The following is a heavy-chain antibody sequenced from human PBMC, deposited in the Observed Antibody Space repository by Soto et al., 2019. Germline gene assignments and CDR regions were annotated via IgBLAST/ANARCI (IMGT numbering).Heavy chain of an antibody. Sequence: EVHLVESGGGLVQPGGSLRLSCAASGFTVSSKYMSWVRQAPGKGLEWVSLIQSGGPTYYADSVKGRFTISRDTSESMLHLQMDSLRAEDSAVYYCASYDVLCDGGRCYGVPLYVWGKGTTVTVSS. D-gene: IGHD2-15*01. V-gene: IGHV3-66*01. CDR2: IQSGGPT. CDR1: GFTVSSKY. J-gene: IGHJ6*04. CDR3: ASYDVLCDGGRCYGVPLYV.